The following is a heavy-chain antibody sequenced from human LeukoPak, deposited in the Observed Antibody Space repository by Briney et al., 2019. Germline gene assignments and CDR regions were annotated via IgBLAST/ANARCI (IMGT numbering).Heavy chain of an antibody. J-gene: IGHJ4*02. D-gene: IGHD2-21*02. CDR1: GFTFSDYA. V-gene: IGHV3-23*01. CDR2: ISGGSSGST. Sequence: GGSLRLSCAASGFTFSDYAMSWVRQAPGKGLEWLSVISGGSSGSTYYADSVTGRFTVSRDNSKNTVDLQMKSLRAEDTAVYYCAKDFVVVPGNVSYFDYWGQGTLVTVSS. CDR3: AKDFVVVPGNVSYFDY.